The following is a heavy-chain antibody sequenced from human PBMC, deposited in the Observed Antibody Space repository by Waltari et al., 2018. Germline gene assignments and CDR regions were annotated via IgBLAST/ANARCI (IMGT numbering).Heavy chain of an antibody. CDR3: ARHFFGSSCFFDY. CDR2: VYYSGST. CDR1: GGSINTYY. V-gene: IGHV4-59*08. D-gene: IGHD3-22*01. Sequence: VQLQESGPGLVEPSETLSLTCTVSGGSINTYYWSWIRQPPRKGLEWIGYVYYSGSTNYNPSLKSRVTISVDTSKSQFSLNLSSVTAADTAVYYCARHFFGSSCFFDYWGQGALVTVSP. J-gene: IGHJ4*02.